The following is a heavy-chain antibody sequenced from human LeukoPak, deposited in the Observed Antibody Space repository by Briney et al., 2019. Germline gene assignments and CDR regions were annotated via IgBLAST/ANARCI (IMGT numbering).Heavy chain of an antibody. V-gene: IGHV4-38-2*02. CDR2: IYYSGST. Sequence: SETLSLTCTVSGYSISSGYYWGWIRQPPGKGLEWIGSIYYSGSTYYNPSLKSRVTISVDTSKNQFSLKLSSVTAADTAVYYCARYSGDSFDYWGQGTLVTVSS. CDR3: ARYSGDSFDY. J-gene: IGHJ4*02. D-gene: IGHD4-17*01. CDR1: GYSISSGYY.